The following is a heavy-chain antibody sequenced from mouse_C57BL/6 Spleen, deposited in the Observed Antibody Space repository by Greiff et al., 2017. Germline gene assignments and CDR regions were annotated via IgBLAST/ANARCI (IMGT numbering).Heavy chain of an antibody. V-gene: IGHV2-9-1*01. CDR1: GFSLTSYA. CDR3: ARGRGSSYDWYFDV. D-gene: IGHD1-1*01. J-gene: IGHJ1*03. Sequence: QVQLKQSGPGLVAPSQSLSITCTVSGFSLTSYAISWVRQPPGKGLEWLGVIWTGGGTNYNSALKSRLSISKDNSKSQVFLKMNSLQTDDTARYYCARGRGSSYDWYFDVWGTGTTVTVSS. CDR2: IWTGGGT.